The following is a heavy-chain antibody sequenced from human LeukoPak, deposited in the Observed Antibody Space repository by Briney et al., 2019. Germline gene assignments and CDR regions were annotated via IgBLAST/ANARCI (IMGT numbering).Heavy chain of an antibody. D-gene: IGHD3-16*01. CDR2: LRGNGDT. CDR3: AKASWVSSADAVL. CDR1: GFTFSSYA. V-gene: IGHV3-23*01. J-gene: IGHJ4*02. Sequence: GGSLRLSCAASGFTFSSYAMSWVREAPARGLEWVSSLRGNGDTFYPESVKGRFTLSRDESRNTVYLHLNKLGVEDTAIYYCAKASWVSSADAVLWGQGTVVTVSS.